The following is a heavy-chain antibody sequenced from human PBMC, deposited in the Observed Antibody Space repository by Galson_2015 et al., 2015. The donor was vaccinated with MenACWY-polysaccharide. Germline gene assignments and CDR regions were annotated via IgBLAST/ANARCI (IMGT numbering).Heavy chain of an antibody. V-gene: IGHV3-48*02. D-gene: IGHD1-1*01. CDR2: IRSSGSTI. CDR1: GFIFSTYS. CDR3: ARGEATLKDVYFEH. Sequence: SLRLSCAASGFIFSTYSMNWVRQAPGKGLEWVSYIRSSGSTIHYADSVRGRFTISRDNAENSLYLQMNSLRDEDTAVYYCARGEATLKDVYFEHLGQGTLVTVPS. J-gene: IGHJ4*02.